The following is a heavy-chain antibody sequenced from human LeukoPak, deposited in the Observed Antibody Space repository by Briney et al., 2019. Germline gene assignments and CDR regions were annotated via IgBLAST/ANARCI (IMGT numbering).Heavy chain of an antibody. J-gene: IGHJ6*03. V-gene: IGHV1-8*03. Sequence: ASVKVSCKTSGYIFIDYEINWVRQATGQGLEWMGWKNPKSGDTGYEQKFQGRVTITRDSSISTVYMELSSLRSDDTALYYCARGRYMDVWGKGTTVTVSS. CDR1: GYIFIDYE. CDR3: ARGRYMDV. CDR2: KNPKSGDT.